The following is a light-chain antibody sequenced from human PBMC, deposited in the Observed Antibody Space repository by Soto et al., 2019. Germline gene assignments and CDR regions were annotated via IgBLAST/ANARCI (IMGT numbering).Light chain of an antibody. CDR2: GAS. Sequence: EIVMTQSPATLSVSPGERATLSCRASQSVSSNLAWYQHKPCQAPMLLIYGASTRATGIPARFSGSGSGTEFTLTISRLQSEDFAVYYCQKDNNWPPWTFGPGTKVAIK. J-gene: IGKJ1*01. CDR3: QKDNNWPPWT. CDR1: QSVSSN. V-gene: IGKV3-15*01.